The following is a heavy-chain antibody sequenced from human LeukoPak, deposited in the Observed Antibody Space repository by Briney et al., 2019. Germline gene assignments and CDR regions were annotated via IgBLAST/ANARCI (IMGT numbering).Heavy chain of an antibody. CDR3: ARDTVDTADY. D-gene: IGHD5-18*01. Sequence: GGSLRLSCVASGFTFSNYWMHWVRQAPGKGLEWVAVIWYDGSNKYYADSVKGRLTISRDNSKNTLYLQMNSLRAEDTAVYYCARDTVDTADYWGQGTLVTVSS. CDR1: GFTFSNYW. V-gene: IGHV3-33*08. J-gene: IGHJ4*02. CDR2: IWYDGSNK.